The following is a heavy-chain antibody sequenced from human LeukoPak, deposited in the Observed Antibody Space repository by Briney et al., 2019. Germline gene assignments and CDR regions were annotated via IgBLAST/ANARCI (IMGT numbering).Heavy chain of an antibody. CDR3: AKQLGYCSDGSCYFPY. CDR1: GFTFSSYA. Sequence: PGGSLRLSCAAPGFTFSSYAMSWVRQAPGKGLEWVSVISGSGGNTYYADSVKGRFTISRDNSKNTLYLQLNSLRAEDTAVYYCAKQLGYCSDGSCYFPYWGQGTLVTVSS. D-gene: IGHD2-15*01. V-gene: IGHV3-23*01. J-gene: IGHJ4*02. CDR2: ISGSGGNT.